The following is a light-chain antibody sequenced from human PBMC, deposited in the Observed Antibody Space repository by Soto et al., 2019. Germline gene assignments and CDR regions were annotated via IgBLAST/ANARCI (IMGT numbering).Light chain of an antibody. CDR1: SSDAGGYNS. CDR3: SSYAGSKNLV. CDR2: EVN. Sequence: QSALTQPPSASGSPGQSVTISCTGTSSDAGGYNSVSWYQQHPGKAPKLMIYEVNKRPSGVPDRFSASKSDNTASLTVSGLQAEDEADYYCSSYAGSKNLVFGGGTKLTVL. J-gene: IGLJ2*01. V-gene: IGLV2-8*01.